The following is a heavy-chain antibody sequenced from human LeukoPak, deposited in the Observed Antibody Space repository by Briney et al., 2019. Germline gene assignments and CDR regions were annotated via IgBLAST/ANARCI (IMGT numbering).Heavy chain of an antibody. Sequence: SGTLSLACAVSGGSISSSNWWSWVRQPPGKGLEWIGEIYHSGSTNYNPSLKSRVTISVDKSKNQFSLKLSSVTAADTAVYYCARGGHSSSYYIDYWGQGTLVTVSS. CDR1: GGSISSSNW. CDR3: ARGGHSSSYYIDY. V-gene: IGHV4-4*02. CDR2: IYHSGST. J-gene: IGHJ4*02. D-gene: IGHD6-6*01.